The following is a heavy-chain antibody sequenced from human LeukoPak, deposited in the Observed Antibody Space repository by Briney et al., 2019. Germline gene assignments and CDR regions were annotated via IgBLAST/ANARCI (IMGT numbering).Heavy chain of an antibody. Sequence: GGSLRLSCAASGFTFGSFAMHWVRQAPGKGLEWVAVIAHDGRDKHYADSMKGRFTISRANSKKMLYLQMASLRAEDTAIYYCAKSRRLFSSSWSTLDYWGLGTLVTVSS. D-gene: IGHD6-13*01. CDR1: GFTFGSFA. J-gene: IGHJ4*01. V-gene: IGHV3-30*18. CDR3: AKSRRLFSSSWSTLDY. CDR2: IAHDGRDK.